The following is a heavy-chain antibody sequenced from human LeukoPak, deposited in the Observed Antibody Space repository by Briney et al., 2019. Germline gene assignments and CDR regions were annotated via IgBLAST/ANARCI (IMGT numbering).Heavy chain of an antibody. J-gene: IGHJ6*03. V-gene: IGHV4-59*08. CDR3: ARKSLWYMDV. CDR2: IYYSGST. Sequence: RTSETLSLTCTVSGGSISSYYWSWIRQPPGKGLEWIGYIYYSGSTNYNPSLKSRVTVSVDTSKNQFSLKLSSVTAADTAVYYCARKSLWYMDVWGKGTTVTVSS. CDR1: GGSISSYY.